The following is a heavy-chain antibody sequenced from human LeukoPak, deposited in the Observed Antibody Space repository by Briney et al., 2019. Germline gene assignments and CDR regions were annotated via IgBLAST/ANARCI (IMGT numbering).Heavy chain of an antibody. CDR2: IYGGGST. D-gene: IGHD6-19*01. J-gene: IGHJ4*02. CDR1: GFTVSSNY. CDR3: ARVHKWLGRGLGY. V-gene: IGHV3-53*01. Sequence: GGSLRLSCAASGFTVSSNYMSWVRQAPGKGLEWVPVIYGGGSTYYADSVKGRFTISRDNSKNTLYLQMNSLRAEDTAVYYCARVHKWLGRGLGYWGQGTLVTVSS.